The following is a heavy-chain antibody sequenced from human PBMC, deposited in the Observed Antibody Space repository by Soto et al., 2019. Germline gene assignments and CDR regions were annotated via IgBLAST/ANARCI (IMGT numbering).Heavy chain of an antibody. Sequence: GGSLRLSCAASGFTFSGSAMHWVRHASGKGLEWVGRIRSKANSYATAYAASVKGRFTISRDDSKNTAYLQMNSLKTEDTAVYYCTRHVTHGGMDVWGQGTTVTVSS. CDR3: TRHVTHGGMDV. J-gene: IGHJ6*02. V-gene: IGHV3-73*01. D-gene: IGHD4-4*01. CDR2: IRSKANSYAT. CDR1: GFTFSGSA.